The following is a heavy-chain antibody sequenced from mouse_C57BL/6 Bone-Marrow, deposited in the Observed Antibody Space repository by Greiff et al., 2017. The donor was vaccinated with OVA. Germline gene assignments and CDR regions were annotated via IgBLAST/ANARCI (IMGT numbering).Heavy chain of an antibody. D-gene: IGHD2-3*01. CDR2: LYPGDGDT. J-gene: IGHJ2*01. Sequence: QVQLQQSGPELVKPGASVKISCKASGYAFSSSWMNWVKQRPGKGLEWIGRLYPGDGDTNYNGKFKGKAKLTADESSSTAYMQLSRLTSEDSAVYFCARHEDGYYASYFDYWGQGTTLTVSS. CDR1: GYAFSSSW. CDR3: ARHEDGYYASYFDY. V-gene: IGHV1-82*01.